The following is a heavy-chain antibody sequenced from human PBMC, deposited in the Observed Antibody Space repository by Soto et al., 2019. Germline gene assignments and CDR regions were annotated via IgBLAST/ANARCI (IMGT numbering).Heavy chain of an antibody. J-gene: IGHJ4*02. D-gene: IGHD6-13*01. CDR3: ARAQYSSSWYKTDY. CDR1: GGSISSGGYY. Sequence: SGTLSLTCTVSGGSISSGGYYWSWIRQHPGKGLEWIGYIYYSGSTYYNPSLKSRVTISVDTSKNQFSLKLSSVTAADTAVYYCARAQYSSSWYKTDYWGQGTLVTVPS. CDR2: IYYSGST. V-gene: IGHV4-31*03.